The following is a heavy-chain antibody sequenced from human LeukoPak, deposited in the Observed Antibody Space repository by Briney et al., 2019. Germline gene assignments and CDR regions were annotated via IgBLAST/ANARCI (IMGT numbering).Heavy chain of an antibody. V-gene: IGHV4-39*01. Sequence: SETLSLTCTVSGGSISSSSDYWGWIRQPPGEGLEWIGSIYYSGSTYYNPSLKSRVTISVDTSKNQFSLKLSSVTAADTAVYYCARQAREMVGATLDYWGQGTLVTVSS. CDR2: IYYSGST. CDR1: GGSISSSSDY. CDR3: ARQAREMVGATLDY. J-gene: IGHJ4*02. D-gene: IGHD1-26*01.